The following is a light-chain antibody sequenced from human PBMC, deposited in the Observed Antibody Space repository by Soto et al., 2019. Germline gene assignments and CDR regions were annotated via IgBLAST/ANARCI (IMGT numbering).Light chain of an antibody. CDR2: GAS. J-gene: IGKJ4*01. CDR1: QSVSSN. Sequence: EIVMTQSPATLSVSPGERATLSCRASQSVSSNLAWYQQKPGQAPRLLIYGASTRATGIPARFSGSGSGTESTLTISRLQSEDFAVYDCQQYNNWPPLTFGGETKVEIK. V-gene: IGKV3-15*01. CDR3: QQYNNWPPLT.